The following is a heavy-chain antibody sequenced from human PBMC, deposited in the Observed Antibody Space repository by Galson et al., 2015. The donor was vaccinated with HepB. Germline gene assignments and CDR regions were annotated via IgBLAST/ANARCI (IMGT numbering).Heavy chain of an antibody. D-gene: IGHD4-17*01. CDR2: IWYDGSNK. J-gene: IGHJ4*02. CDR3: ARDPADYAYTQPSFDY. CDR1: GFTFSSYG. Sequence: SLRLSCAASGFTFSSYGMHWVRQAPGKGLEWVAVIWYDGSNKYYADSVKGRFTISRDNSKNTQYLQMNSLRAEDTAVYYCARDPADYAYTQPSFDYWGQGTLVTVSS. V-gene: IGHV3-33*01.